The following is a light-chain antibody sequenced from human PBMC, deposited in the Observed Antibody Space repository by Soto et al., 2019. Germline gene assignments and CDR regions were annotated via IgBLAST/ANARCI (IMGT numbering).Light chain of an antibody. V-gene: IGLV2-8*01. CDR2: EVS. J-gene: IGLJ2*01. Sequence: QSALTQPPSAAGSPGQSVTISCTGTSTDVGGYNYVSWYQQYPGKAPKLMIYEVSKRPSGVPDRFSGSKSGNTASLTVSGLQAEDEAHYHCSSYTTSSTVIFGGGTKLTVL. CDR3: SSYTTSSTVI. CDR1: STDVGGYNY.